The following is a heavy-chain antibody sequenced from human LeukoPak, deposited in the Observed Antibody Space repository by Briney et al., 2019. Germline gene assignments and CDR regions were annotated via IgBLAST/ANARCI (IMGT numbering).Heavy chain of an antibody. CDR2: ISSSSSTI. V-gene: IGHV3-48*04. CDR1: GFTFSSYS. D-gene: IGHD3-3*01. J-gene: IGHJ4*02. CDR3: ATASITFFGVVTFDY. Sequence: GGSLRLSCAASGFTFSSYSMNWVRQAPGKGLEWVSYISSSSSTIYYADSVKGRFTISRVNAKNSLYPQMNSLIPAAPTVYYFATASITFFGVVTFDYWGQGTLVTVSS.